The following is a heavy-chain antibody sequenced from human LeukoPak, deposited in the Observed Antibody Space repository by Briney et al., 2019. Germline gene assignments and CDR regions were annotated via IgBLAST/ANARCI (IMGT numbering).Heavy chain of an antibody. CDR3: ARDRPPRYYGMDV. J-gene: IGHJ6*02. V-gene: IGHV3-21*01. CDR1: GFTFSSYS. Sequence: GGSLRLSCAASGFTFSSYSMNWVRQAPGKGLEWVSSISSSSSYIYYADSVKGRFTISRDNAKNSLYLQMNSLRAEDTAVYYCARDRPPRYYGMDVWGQGTTVTVSS. CDR2: ISSSSSYI.